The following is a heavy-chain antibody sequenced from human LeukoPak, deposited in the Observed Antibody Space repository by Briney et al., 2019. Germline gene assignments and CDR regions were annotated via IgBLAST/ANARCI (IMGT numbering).Heavy chain of an antibody. D-gene: IGHD3-10*01. V-gene: IGHV4-30-4*08. Sequence: SQTLSLTCTVSGGSISSGDYYWSWIRQPPGKGLEWIGYIYYSGSTYYNPSLKSRVTISVDTSKNQFSLKLSSVTAADTAVYYCAGIWFGELAGAFDIWGQGTMVTVSS. J-gene: IGHJ3*02. CDR1: GGSISSGDYY. CDR3: AGIWFGELAGAFDI. CDR2: IYYSGST.